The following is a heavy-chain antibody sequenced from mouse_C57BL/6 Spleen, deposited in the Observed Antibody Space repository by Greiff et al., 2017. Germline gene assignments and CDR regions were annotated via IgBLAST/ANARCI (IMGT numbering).Heavy chain of an antibody. CDR2: IYPGAGDT. CDR3: ARDGITTVVAPGDFDY. Sequence: QVQLQQSGPELVKPGASVKISCKASGYAFSSSWMNWVKQRPGKGLEWIGRIYPGAGDTNYNGKFKGKAKLTADKSSSTAYMQLSSLTSEDSAVYFCARDGITTVVAPGDFDYWGQGTTLTVSS. CDR1: GYAFSSSW. D-gene: IGHD1-1*01. J-gene: IGHJ2*01. V-gene: IGHV1-82*01.